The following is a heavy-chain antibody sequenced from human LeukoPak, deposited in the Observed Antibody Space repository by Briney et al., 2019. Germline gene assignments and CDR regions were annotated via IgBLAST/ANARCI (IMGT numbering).Heavy chain of an antibody. V-gene: IGHV3-23*01. Sequence: GGSLRLSCAASGFTFSSYAMSWVRQAPGKGLDWVSAISGSGGNTYYADSVKGRFTISRDNSKNTLYLQMNSLRAEDTAVYYCAKDTSDRSGYFYYFDYWGQGTLVTVSS. CDR1: GFTFSSYA. CDR3: AKDTSDRSGYFYYFDY. D-gene: IGHD3-22*01. J-gene: IGHJ4*02. CDR2: ISGSGGNT.